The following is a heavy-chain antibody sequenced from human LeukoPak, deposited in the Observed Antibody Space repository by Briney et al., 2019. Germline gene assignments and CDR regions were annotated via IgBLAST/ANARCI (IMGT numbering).Heavy chain of an antibody. CDR1: GFTFSSYA. Sequence: PGGSLRLSCAASGFTFSSYAMHWVRQAPGKGLEWVAVISYDGSNKYYADSVKGRFTISRDNSRNMLFLQMNSLRADDTAVYYCAKDLVVGALDYWGQGTLVTVSS. V-gene: IGHV3-30*04. D-gene: IGHD1-26*01. CDR3: AKDLVVGALDY. CDR2: ISYDGSNK. J-gene: IGHJ4*02.